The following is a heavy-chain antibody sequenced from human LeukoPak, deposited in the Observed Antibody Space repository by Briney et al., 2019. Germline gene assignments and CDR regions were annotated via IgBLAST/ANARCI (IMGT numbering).Heavy chain of an antibody. J-gene: IGHJ5*02. Sequence: PSETLSLTCTVPGVSISSSNSYWGWIRQPPGKGLEWIGSIYYSGNTYYNASLKSQVSISIDTSKNQFSLRLTSVTAADTAVYYCARDRGTTVTYNWFDPRGQGTLVTVSS. CDR2: IYYSGNT. D-gene: IGHD4-17*01. CDR1: GVSISSSNSY. CDR3: ARDRGTTVTYNWFDP. V-gene: IGHV4-39*02.